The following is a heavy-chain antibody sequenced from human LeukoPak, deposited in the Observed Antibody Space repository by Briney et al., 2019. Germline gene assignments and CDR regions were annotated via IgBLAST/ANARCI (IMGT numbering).Heavy chain of an antibody. CDR2: INPNSGGT. D-gene: IGHD5-18*01. Sequence: ASVKVSCKASGYTFTGYYTHWVRQAPGQGLEWMGWINPNSGGTNYAQKFQGRVTMTRDTSISTAYMELSRLRSDDTAVYYCARDWEVDTAMVIGYWGQGTLVTVSS. V-gene: IGHV1-2*02. J-gene: IGHJ4*02. CDR3: ARDWEVDTAMVIGY. CDR1: GYTFTGYY.